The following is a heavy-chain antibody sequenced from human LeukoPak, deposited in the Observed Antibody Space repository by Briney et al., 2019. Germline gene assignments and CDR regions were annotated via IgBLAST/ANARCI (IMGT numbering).Heavy chain of an antibody. CDR1: GFTFGDYA. Sequence: GGSLRLSCTASGFTFGDYAMSWVGQAPGKGLEWVGFLRSKTHGGTTEYAASVKGRFTISRDDSKSIAYLQMNSLKTEDTAVYYCSRDNYYDSSAYSKYYFDYWGQGTLVTVSS. J-gene: IGHJ4*02. CDR3: SRDNYYDSSAYSKYYFDY. V-gene: IGHV3-49*04. CDR2: LRSKTHGGTT. D-gene: IGHD3-22*01.